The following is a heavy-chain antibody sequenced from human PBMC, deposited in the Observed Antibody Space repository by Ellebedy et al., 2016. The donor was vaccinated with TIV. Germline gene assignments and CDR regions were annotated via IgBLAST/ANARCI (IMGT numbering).Heavy chain of an antibody. CDR1: GYTFTSYG. CDR2: ISAYNGNT. J-gene: IGHJ4*02. D-gene: IGHD1-26*01. CDR3: ARESRSTSDY. V-gene: IGHV1-18*01. Sequence: AASVKVSCKASGYTFTSYGISWVRQAPGQGLEWMGWISAYNGNTNYAQKLQGRVTMTRDTSTSTVYMELSNLRSEDTAVYYCARESRSTSDYWGQGTLVTVSS.